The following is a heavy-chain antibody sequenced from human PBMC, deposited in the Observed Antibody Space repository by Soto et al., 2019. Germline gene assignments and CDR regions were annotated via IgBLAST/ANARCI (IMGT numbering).Heavy chain of an antibody. CDR2: TRNKASSYTT. V-gene: IGHV3-72*01. Sequence: EVQLVESGGGLVQPGGSLRLSCAASGFSFSDYYINWVRQAPGKGLEWVGRTRNKASSYTTDYAAFVKGRFTISRDDSKNLIYLQMNSLKTEDTAVYYCAREGSSSGPDYESWGQGTLVTVSS. CDR3: AREGSSSGPDYES. CDR1: GFSFSDYY. D-gene: IGHD3-22*01. J-gene: IGHJ4*02.